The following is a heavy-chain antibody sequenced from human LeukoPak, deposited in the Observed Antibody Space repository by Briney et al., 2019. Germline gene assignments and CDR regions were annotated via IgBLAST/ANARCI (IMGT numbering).Heavy chain of an antibody. CDR1: GFTFSRYG. CDR2: IWYDGSKK. CDR3: ARVSEDYSSGWYEEYFQY. D-gene: IGHD6-19*01. J-gene: IGHJ1*01. V-gene: IGHV3-33*01. Sequence: GRSLRLSCAASGFTFSRYGMHGVRQAPGKGLEWVAVIWYDGSKKNYADSVKGRFTISRDNSKNTLNLQMTSLRAEDTAVYYCARVSEDYSSGWYEEYFQYWGQGTLVIVSS.